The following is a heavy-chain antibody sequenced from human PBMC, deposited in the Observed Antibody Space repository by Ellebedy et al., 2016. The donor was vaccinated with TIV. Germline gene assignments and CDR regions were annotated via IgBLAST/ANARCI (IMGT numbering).Heavy chain of an antibody. CDR2: SNSDGSST. CDR3: AGRGY. Sequence: GESLKISCAASGFTFSSYWMHWVRQVPGKGLVWVSRSNSDGSSTSYADSVKGRFTISRDNAKNSLYLQMNSLRAEDTAVYYCAGRGYWGQGTLVTVSS. V-gene: IGHV3-74*01. J-gene: IGHJ4*02. CDR1: GFTFSSYW.